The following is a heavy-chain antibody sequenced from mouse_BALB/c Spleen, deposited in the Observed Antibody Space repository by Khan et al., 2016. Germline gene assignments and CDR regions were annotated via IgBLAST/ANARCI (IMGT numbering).Heavy chain of an antibody. CDR3: ARYGKGTWFAY. V-gene: IGHV9-3*02. Sequence: QIQLVQSGPELKKPGETVKISCKASGYTFTNYGMIWVKQAPGKGLKWMGWINTNPGEPAYAEEFKGRFALSLETSASTAYLQISNLKNEDTATYFCARYGKGTWFAYWGQGTLVTVSA. D-gene: IGHD2-1*01. CDR1: GYTFTNYG. CDR2: INTNPGEP. J-gene: IGHJ3*01.